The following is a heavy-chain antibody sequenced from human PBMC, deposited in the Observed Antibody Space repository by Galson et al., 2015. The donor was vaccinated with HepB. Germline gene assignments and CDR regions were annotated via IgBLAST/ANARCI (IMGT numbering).Heavy chain of an antibody. V-gene: IGHV2-70*01. Sequence: PALVKPTQTLTLTCTFSGFSLSTSGMCVSWIRQPPGKALEWLALIDWDDDKYYSTSLKTRLTISKDTSKNQVVLTMTNMDPVDTATYYCARDNCGWTRGGYYMDVWGKGTTVTVSS. D-gene: IGHD6-19*01. CDR3: ARDNCGWTRGGYYMDV. CDR1: GFSLSTSGMC. J-gene: IGHJ6*03. CDR2: IDWDDDK.